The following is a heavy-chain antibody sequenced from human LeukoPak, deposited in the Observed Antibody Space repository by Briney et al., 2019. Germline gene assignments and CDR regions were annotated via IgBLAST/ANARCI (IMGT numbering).Heavy chain of an antibody. J-gene: IGHJ4*02. CDR1: GYTFTSYY. CDR2: INPSGGST. Sequence: GASVKVSCKASGYTFTSYYMHWVRQAPGQGLEGMGMINPSGGSTSYAQKFQGRVTMTRDMSTSTVYMELSSLRSEDTAVYYCARGYSGSYYFEANFDYWGQGTLVTVSS. CDR3: ARGYSGSYYFEANFDY. V-gene: IGHV1-46*01. D-gene: IGHD1-26*01.